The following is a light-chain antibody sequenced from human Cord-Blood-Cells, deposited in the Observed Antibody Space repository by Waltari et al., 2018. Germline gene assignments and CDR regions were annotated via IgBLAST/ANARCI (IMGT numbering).Light chain of an antibody. Sequence: SVGDRVTITCRASQSISSYLNWYQQKPGKAPKLLIYAASSLQSGVPSRFSGSGSGTDFTLTISSLQPEDFVTYYCQQSYSTPYSFGQGTKLEIK. CDR1: QSISSY. CDR2: AAS. V-gene: IGKV1-39*01. CDR3: QQSYSTPYS. J-gene: IGKJ2*03.